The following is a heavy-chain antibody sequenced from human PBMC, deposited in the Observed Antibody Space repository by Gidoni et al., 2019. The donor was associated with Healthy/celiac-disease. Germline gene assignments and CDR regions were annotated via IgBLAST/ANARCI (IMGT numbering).Heavy chain of an antibody. J-gene: IGHJ4*02. Sequence: EVQLLESGGGLVQPGGSLRLSCAASGFTFSSHAMGWVRQAPGKGLEWVSAISGSGGSTYYADSVKGRFTISRDNSKNTLYLQMNSLRAEDTAVYYCAKDGGIVVVVAATPFDYWGQGTLVTVSS. CDR2: ISGSGGST. D-gene: IGHD2-15*01. CDR3: AKDGGIVVVVAATPFDY. V-gene: IGHV3-23*01. CDR1: GFTFSSHA.